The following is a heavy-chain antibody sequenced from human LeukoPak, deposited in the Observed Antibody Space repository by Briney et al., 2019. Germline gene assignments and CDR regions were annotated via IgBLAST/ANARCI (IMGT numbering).Heavy chain of an antibody. D-gene: IGHD3-3*01. CDR2: IRYDGSNK. CDR3: AKGYYDFWSGYYYHYYYMDV. Sequence: PGGSLRLSXAASGFTFSSYGMHWVRQAPGKGLEWVAFIRYDGSNKYYADSVKGRFTISRDNSKNTLYLQMNSLRAEDTAAYYCAKGYYDFWSGYYYHYYYMDVWGKGTTVTVSS. V-gene: IGHV3-30*02. J-gene: IGHJ6*03. CDR1: GFTFSSYG.